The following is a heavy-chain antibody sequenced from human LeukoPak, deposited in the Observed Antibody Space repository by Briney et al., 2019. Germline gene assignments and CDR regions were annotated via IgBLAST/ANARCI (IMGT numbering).Heavy chain of an antibody. D-gene: IGHD4-23*01. Sequence: SSETLSLTCAVYGGSFSGYYWSWIRQPPGKGLEWIGEINHSGSTNYNPSLKSRVTISVDTSKNQFSLKLSSVTAADTAVYYCARESGRGLRWYFDYWGQGTLVTVSS. CDR2: INHSGST. V-gene: IGHV4-34*01. CDR3: ARESGRGLRWYFDY. J-gene: IGHJ4*02. CDR1: GGSFSGYY.